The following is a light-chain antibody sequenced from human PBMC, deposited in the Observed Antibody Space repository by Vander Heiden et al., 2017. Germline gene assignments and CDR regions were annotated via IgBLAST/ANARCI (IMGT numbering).Light chain of an antibody. CDR1: SSDVGCYNL. CDR3: CSYAGSRTFV. Sequence: QSALTQPASVSGSPGQSFTISCTGTSSDVGCYNLVSWYQQHPGKAPKVMIYEVSKRPSGVSNRFSGSKSGNTASLTISGLQAEDEADYYCCSYAGSRTFVFGTGTKVTVL. V-gene: IGLV2-23*02. CDR2: EVS. J-gene: IGLJ1*01.